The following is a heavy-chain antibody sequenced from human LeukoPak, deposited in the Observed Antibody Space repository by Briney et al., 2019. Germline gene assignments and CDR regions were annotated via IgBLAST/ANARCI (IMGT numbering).Heavy chain of an antibody. V-gene: IGHV5-51*01. CDR2: IYPGDSAP. J-gene: IGHJ4*02. CDR3: ARHEDGGTYTY. D-gene: IGHD4-11*01. Sequence: GESLKISCKGSGYSFINYWIAWVRHMPGKGLEWMGIIYPGDSAPRYSPSIQGQVTFSADKSINTAYLQWSRLKASDNAMYYCARHEDGGTYTYWGQGTLVTVSS. CDR1: GYSFINYW.